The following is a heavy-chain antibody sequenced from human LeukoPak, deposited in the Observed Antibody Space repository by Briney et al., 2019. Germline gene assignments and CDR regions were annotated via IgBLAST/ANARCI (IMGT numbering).Heavy chain of an antibody. CDR3: ARAPYYDFWSGYPPDY. D-gene: IGHD3-3*01. J-gene: IGHJ4*02. Sequence: PGGSLRLSCAASGFTFRSYWMHWVRQALGKGLVWVSRINSDGSSTNYADSVKGRFTISRDNAKNTLYLQMNSLRAEDTAVYYCARAPYYDFWSGYPPDYWGQGTLVTVSS. CDR1: GFTFRSYW. V-gene: IGHV3-74*01. CDR2: INSDGSST.